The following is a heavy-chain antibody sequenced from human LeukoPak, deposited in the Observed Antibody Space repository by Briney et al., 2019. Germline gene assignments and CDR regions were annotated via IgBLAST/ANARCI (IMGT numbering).Heavy chain of an antibody. Sequence: SETLSLTCTVSGGSISSGDYYWSWIRQPPGKGLEWIGYIYDSGSTYYNPSLKSRVTMSLDTSKNQFSLRLNSVTAADTAVYYCARVRNIAARPCDSWGQGTLVTVSS. D-gene: IGHD6-6*01. V-gene: IGHV4-30-4*08. CDR3: ARVRNIAARPCDS. CDR1: GGSISSGDYY. CDR2: IYDSGST. J-gene: IGHJ4*02.